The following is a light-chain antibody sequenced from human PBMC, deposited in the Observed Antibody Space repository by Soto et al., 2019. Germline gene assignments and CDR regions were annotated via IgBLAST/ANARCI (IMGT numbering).Light chain of an antibody. J-gene: IGLJ2*01. Sequence: QAVVTQPPSASGTPGQRVIISCSGSSSNIGSNTVNWYQHLPRTAPKLLIYSDNHRPSGVPDRFSGSKSGTSASLAISGLRSEDEADYYCAAWDDGLNGPVFGGGTKLTVL. CDR2: SDN. CDR3: AAWDDGLNGPV. V-gene: IGLV1-44*01. CDR1: SSNIGSNT.